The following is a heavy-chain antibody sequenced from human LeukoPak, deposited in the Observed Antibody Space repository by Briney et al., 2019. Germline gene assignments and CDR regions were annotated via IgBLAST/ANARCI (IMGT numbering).Heavy chain of an antibody. Sequence: GGSLRLSCAASGFTFSSYGMHWVRQAPGKGLEWVAFIRYDGSNKYYADSVKGRFTISRDNSTNTLSLQMNSLRAEDTAVYDCARDGVVRKGDSYGYYWGEGTLVTVSS. V-gene: IGHV3-30*02. D-gene: IGHD5-18*01. CDR2: IRYDGSNK. J-gene: IGHJ4*02. CDR1: GFTFSSYG. CDR3: ARDGVVRKGDSYGYY.